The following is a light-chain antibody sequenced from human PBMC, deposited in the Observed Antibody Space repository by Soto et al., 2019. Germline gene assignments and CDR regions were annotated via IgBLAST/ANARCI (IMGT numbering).Light chain of an antibody. V-gene: IGKV1-39*01. CDR1: QSISSY. J-gene: IGKJ5*01. CDR2: AAS. Sequence: VTITCLASQSISSYLNWYQQKPGKAPKLLIYAASSLQSGVPSRFSGSGSGTDFTLTISSLQPEDFATYYCQQSYSTLMYTFGQGTRLEIK. CDR3: QQSYSTLMYT.